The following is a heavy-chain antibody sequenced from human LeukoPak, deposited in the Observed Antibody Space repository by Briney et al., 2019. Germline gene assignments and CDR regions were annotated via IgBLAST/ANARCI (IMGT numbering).Heavy chain of an antibody. V-gene: IGHV3-30*02. D-gene: IGHD3-3*01. J-gene: IGHJ3*02. CDR3: AKDELQYYDFWSGYSNAFDI. Sequence: GGSLRLSCAASGFTFSRYGMHWVREAPGKGLEWVAFIRYDGSNKYYADSVKGRFTISRDNSKNTLYLQMNSLRAEDTAVYYCAKDELQYYDFWSGYSNAFDIWGQGTMVTVSS. CDR1: GFTFSRYG. CDR2: IRYDGSNK.